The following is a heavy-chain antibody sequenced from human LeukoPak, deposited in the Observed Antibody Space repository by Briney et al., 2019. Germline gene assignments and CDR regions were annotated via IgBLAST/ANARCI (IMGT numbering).Heavy chain of an antibody. Sequence: GGSLRLSCAASGFTFSSSAMSWVRQAPGKGLEWVSTITGGGGSTYYADSVKGRFTISRDISKNTLFLQMNSLRAEDTAVYYCARDRPVDYWGQGTLVTVSS. V-gene: IGHV3-23*01. CDR3: ARDRPVDY. CDR2: ITGGGGST. J-gene: IGHJ4*02. CDR1: GFTFSSSA.